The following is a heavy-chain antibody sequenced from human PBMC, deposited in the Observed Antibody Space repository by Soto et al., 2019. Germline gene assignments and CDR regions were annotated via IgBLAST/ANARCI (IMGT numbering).Heavy chain of an antibody. Sequence: ASVKVSCKASGYTFTDYYMHWVRQAPGQGLEWMGWINPNSGGTNYAQKFQGRVTMTRNTSISTAYMELSRLRSDDTAVYYCARVRFNWNYGNWFDPWGQGTLVTVSS. D-gene: IGHD1-7*01. CDR2: INPNSGGT. CDR3: ARVRFNWNYGNWFDP. V-gene: IGHV1-2*02. CDR1: GYTFTDYY. J-gene: IGHJ5*02.